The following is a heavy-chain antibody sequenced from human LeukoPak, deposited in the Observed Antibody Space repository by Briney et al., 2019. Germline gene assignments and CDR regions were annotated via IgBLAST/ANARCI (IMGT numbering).Heavy chain of an antibody. CDR3: ARVGRWGINGLDY. J-gene: IGHJ4*02. CDR2: IYYSGST. Sequence: KPSVTLSLTCTVSVGPISIYYWRWIRQPPGKALEWIGYIYYSGSTNYNPSLKSRVTISVDTSKNQFSLKLSSVTAADTAVYYCARVGRWGINGLDYWGQGTLVTVSS. CDR1: VGPISIYY. D-gene: IGHD5-24*01. V-gene: IGHV4-59*07.